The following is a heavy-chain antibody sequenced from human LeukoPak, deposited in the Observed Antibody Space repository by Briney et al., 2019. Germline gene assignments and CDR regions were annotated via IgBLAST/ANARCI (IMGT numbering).Heavy chain of an antibody. V-gene: IGHV1-2*02. CDR2: INPNSGGT. CDR3: ARDRGVPAASFDY. D-gene: IGHD2-2*01. J-gene: IGHJ4*02. CDR1: VYTFTGYY. Sequence: ASVKVSCKASVYTFTGYYMHWVRQAPGQGLEGMGWINPNSGGTNYAQKFQGRVTMTRDTSISTAYMELSRLRSDDTAVYYCARDRGVPAASFDYWGQGTLVTVSS.